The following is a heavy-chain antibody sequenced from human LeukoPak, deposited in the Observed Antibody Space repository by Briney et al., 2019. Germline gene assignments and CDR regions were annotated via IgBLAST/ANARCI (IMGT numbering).Heavy chain of an antibody. V-gene: IGHV3-33*01. CDR3: ARSQQGNGNWFDP. D-gene: IGHD6-13*01. CDR1: GFNFNDYG. J-gene: IGHJ5*02. Sequence: GGSLRLSCAASGFNFNDYGMHWVRQAPGKGLEWVAVIWFDGTNKFYADSVKGRFTISRDNSKNTLYLQMNSLRAEDTAVYYCARSQQGNGNWFDPWGQGTLVTVSS. CDR2: IWFDGTNK.